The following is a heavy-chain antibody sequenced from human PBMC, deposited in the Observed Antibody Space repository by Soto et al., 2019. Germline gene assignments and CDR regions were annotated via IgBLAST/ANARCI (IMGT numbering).Heavy chain of an antibody. CDR1: GGSISSYY. V-gene: IGHV4-59*01. D-gene: IGHD6-19*01. J-gene: IGHJ4*02. CDR2: IYYSGST. CDR3: ARSPRTVAGTRYGLDY. Sequence: PSETLSLTCTVSGGSISSYYWSWIRQPPGKGLEWIGYIYYSGSTNYNLSLKSRVTISVDTSKNQFSLKLSSVTAADTAVYYCARSPRTVAGTRYGLDYWGQGTLVTVSS.